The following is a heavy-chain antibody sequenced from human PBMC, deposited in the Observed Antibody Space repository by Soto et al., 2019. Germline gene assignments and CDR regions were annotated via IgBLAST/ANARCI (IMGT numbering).Heavy chain of an antibody. D-gene: IGHD6-13*01. V-gene: IGHV3-11*01. CDR2: ISSSGSTI. J-gene: IGHJ6*03. Sequence: QVQLVESGGGLVKPGGSLRLSCAASGFTFSDYYMSWIRQAPGKGLEWLSYISSSGSTIYYADSVKGRFTISRDNAKNSLYLQMNSLRAEDTAVYYCVRAVAAAGYYYYYYYYMDVWGKGTTVTVSS. CDR1: GFTFSDYY. CDR3: VRAVAAAGYYYYYYYYMDV.